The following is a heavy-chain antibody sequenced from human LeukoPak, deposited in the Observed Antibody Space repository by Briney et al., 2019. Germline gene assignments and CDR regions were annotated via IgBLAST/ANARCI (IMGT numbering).Heavy chain of an antibody. CDR2: ISSSSSSI. CDR3: AKDSLAVATVSPYYGMDV. D-gene: IGHD6-19*01. CDR1: GFTFSSYN. V-gene: IGHV3-48*04. Sequence: PGGSLRLSCADSGFTFSSYNMNWVRQAPGKGLEWVSYISSSSSSIYYADSVTGRFTISRDNAKNSLYLQMNSLRAEDTAVYYCAKDSLAVATVSPYYGMDVWGQGTTVTVSS. J-gene: IGHJ6*02.